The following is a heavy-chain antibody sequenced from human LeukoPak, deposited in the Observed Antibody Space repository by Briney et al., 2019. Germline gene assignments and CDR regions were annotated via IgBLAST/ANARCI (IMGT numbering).Heavy chain of an antibody. CDR2: IIPIFGTA. J-gene: IGHJ4*02. Sequence: SVKVSCKASGGTFSSYAISWVRQAPGLGLEWMGGIIPIFGTANYAQKFQGRVTITADESTSTAYMELSSLRSEDTAVYYCARRRGGYSYGLRGAFDYWGQGTLVTVSS. CDR3: ARRRGGYSYGLRGAFDY. CDR1: GGTFSSYA. V-gene: IGHV1-69*13. D-gene: IGHD5-18*01.